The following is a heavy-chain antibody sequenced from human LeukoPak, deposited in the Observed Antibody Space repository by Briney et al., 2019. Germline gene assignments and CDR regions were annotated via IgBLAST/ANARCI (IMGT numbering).Heavy chain of an antibody. V-gene: IGHV4-59*08. CDR2: IFYSGST. CDR1: GGSISRHY. D-gene: IGHD2-21*02. CDR3: ARARESSGGDCRIFDY. Sequence: PSETLSLTCTVSGGSISRHYWSWIRQPPGKGLEWIGKIFYSGSTYYNPSLKSRLTMSVDTPKNQFSLNLSSVTAADTAVYYCARARESSGGDCRIFDYWGQGALVTVSS. J-gene: IGHJ4*02.